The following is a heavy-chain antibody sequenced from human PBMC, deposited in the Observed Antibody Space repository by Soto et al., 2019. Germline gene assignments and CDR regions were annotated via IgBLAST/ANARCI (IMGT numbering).Heavy chain of an antibody. CDR1: GYTFTGYY. D-gene: IGHD3-22*01. J-gene: IGHJ6*02. V-gene: IGHV1-2*04. CDR3: ARVTYYYDSSGYTSDYYYGMDV. Sequence: ASVKLSCKASGYTFTGYYMHWVRQAPGQGLEWMGWINPNSGGTNYAQKFQGWVTMTRDTSISTAYMELSRLRSDDTAVYYCARVTYYYDSSGYTSDYYYGMDVWGQGTTVTVSS. CDR2: INPNSGGT.